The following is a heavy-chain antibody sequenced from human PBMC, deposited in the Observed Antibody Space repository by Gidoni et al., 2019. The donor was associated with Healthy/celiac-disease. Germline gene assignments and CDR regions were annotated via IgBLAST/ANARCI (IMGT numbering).Heavy chain of an antibody. CDR1: GFTFTSSA. J-gene: IGHJ3*02. V-gene: IGHV1-58*01. Sequence: QMQLVQSGPEVKKPGTSVKVSCKASGFTFTSSAVQWVRQARGQRLEWIGWIVVGSGNTNYAQKFQERVTITRDMSTSTAYMELSSLRSEDTAVYYCAAGCSSTSCYHDAFDIWGQGTMVTVSS. CDR2: IVVGSGNT. CDR3: AAGCSSTSCYHDAFDI. D-gene: IGHD2-2*01.